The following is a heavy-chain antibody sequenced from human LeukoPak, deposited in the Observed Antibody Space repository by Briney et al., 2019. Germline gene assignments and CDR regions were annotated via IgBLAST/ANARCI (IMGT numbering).Heavy chain of an antibody. J-gene: IGHJ4*02. CDR2: IRSKAYGGTT. V-gene: IGHV3-49*04. CDR3: TRAAAAQEYFDY. D-gene: IGHD6-13*01. CDR1: GFTFGDYA. Sequence: PGGSLRLSCTASGFTFGDYAMSWVRQAPGKGLEWVGFIRSKAYGGTTEYAASVKGRFTILRDDSKSIAYLQMNSLKTEDTAVYYCTRAAAAQEYFDYWGQGTLVTVSS.